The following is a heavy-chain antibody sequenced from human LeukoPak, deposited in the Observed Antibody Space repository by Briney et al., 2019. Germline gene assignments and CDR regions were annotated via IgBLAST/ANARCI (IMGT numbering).Heavy chain of an antibody. Sequence: SETLSLTCTVSGGSISSSSYYWGWIRQPPGKGLEWIGSIYYSGSTYYNPSLKSRVTISVDTSKNQFSLKLSSVTAADTAVYYCARKLAAANSYAFDIWGQGTMVTVSS. CDR2: IYYSGST. J-gene: IGHJ3*02. V-gene: IGHV4-39*07. CDR1: GGSISSSSYY. CDR3: ARKLAAANSYAFDI. D-gene: IGHD6-13*01.